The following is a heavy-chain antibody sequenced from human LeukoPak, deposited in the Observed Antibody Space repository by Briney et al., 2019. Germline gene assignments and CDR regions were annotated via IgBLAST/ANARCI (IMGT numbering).Heavy chain of an antibody. CDR3: AREGPLDSSTSCPDY. CDR1: GFTFSSYA. V-gene: IGHV3-23*01. Sequence: GGSLRLSCAASGFTFSSYAMYWVRQAPGKGLEWVSGIFGSGGSTHYADSVKGRFTISRDNSKNTLYLQMNSLRAEDTAVYYCAREGPLDSSTSCPDYWGQGTLVTVSS. D-gene: IGHD2-2*01. CDR2: IFGSGGST. J-gene: IGHJ4*02.